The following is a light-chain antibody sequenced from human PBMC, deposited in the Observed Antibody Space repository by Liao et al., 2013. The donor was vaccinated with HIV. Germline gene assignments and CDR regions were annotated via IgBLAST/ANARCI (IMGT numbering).Light chain of an antibody. V-gene: IGLV3-21*04. CDR1: SIGSKS. CDR2: HGI. CDR3: QVWDRGSAHPTV. Sequence: SYVLTQPPSVSVAPGKTARMTCGGNSIGSKSVHWYQQRSGQAPVLVIFHGIDRPSGISDRFSGSTSENTATLTISRAEAGDEADYYCQVWDRGSAHPTVFGPGTKVTVL. J-gene: IGLJ1*01.